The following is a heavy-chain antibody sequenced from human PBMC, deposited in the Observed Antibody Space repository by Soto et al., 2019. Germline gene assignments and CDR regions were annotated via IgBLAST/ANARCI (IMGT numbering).Heavy chain of an antibody. CDR2: IKQDESEE. V-gene: IGHV3-7*05. D-gene: IGHD3-16*01. J-gene: IGHJ4*02. CDR1: GFTFSSYW. CDR3: ARVDLRPDSTAYRPLDY. Sequence: EVQLVESGGDLVQPGGSLGLSCAASGFTFSSYWMSWVRQAPGKGLEWVATIKQDESEEFYVDSVKGRFTISRDNAKNSLYLQMSSLRAEDTAIYYCARVDLRPDSTAYRPLDYWGQGTLVTVSS.